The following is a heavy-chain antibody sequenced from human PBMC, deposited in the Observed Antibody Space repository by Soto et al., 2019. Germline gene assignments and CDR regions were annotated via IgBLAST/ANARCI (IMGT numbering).Heavy chain of an antibody. CDR1: GFTFSTYG. CDR3: AKDQFSSGLYNDYYYCMEV. J-gene: IGHJ6*02. D-gene: IGHD6-19*01. CDR2: ITGNGGRT. V-gene: IGHV3-23*01. Sequence: GGSLRFSCAASGFTFSTYGMSWVRQAPGKGLEWVSGITGNGGRTYYADPVKGRINISRDNSRNTLYLQMNSLRAEDTAVYYCAKDQFSSGLYNDYYYCMEVCYQWTMVNVSS.